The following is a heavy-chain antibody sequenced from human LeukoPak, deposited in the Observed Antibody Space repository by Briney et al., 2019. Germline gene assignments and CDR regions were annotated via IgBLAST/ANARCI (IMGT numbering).Heavy chain of an antibody. D-gene: IGHD3-9*01. J-gene: IGHJ4*02. CDR3: AREHYDILTGYSDYFDY. V-gene: IGHV3-66*01. CDR2: IYSGGST. Sequence: GGSLRLSCAASGFTVSSNYMSWVRQAPGKGLEWVSVIYSGGSTYCADSVKGRFTISRDNSKNTLYLQMNSLRAEDTAVYYCAREHYDILTGYSDYFDYWGQGTLVTVSS. CDR1: GFTVSSNY.